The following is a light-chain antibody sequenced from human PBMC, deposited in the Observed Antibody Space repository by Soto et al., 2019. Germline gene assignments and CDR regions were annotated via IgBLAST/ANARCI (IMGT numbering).Light chain of an antibody. CDR3: QKYNSAPLT. J-gene: IGKJ4*01. Sequence: DIQMTQSPSSLSASLGDRVTITCRASQGIGVYLAWFQQKPGNAPKLLIYAASTLQSGVPSRFSGSGSVTDFTLTVSSLQPEDVATYYCQKYNSAPLTFGGGTRVEIK. CDR2: AAS. CDR1: QGIGVY. V-gene: IGKV1-27*01.